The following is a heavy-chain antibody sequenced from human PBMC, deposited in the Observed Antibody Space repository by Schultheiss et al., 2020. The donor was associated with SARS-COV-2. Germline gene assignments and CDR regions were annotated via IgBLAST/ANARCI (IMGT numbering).Heavy chain of an antibody. V-gene: IGHV5-51*01. Sequence: GGSLRLSCKGSGYSFTSYWISWVRQMPGKGLEWMGIIYPGDSDTRYSPSFQGQVTISADKSISTAYLQWSSLKASDTAMYYCARCHYDSSGRIFDYWGQGTLVTVSS. CDR3: ARCHYDSSGRIFDY. J-gene: IGHJ4*02. D-gene: IGHD3-22*01. CDR1: GYSFTSYW. CDR2: IYPGDSDT.